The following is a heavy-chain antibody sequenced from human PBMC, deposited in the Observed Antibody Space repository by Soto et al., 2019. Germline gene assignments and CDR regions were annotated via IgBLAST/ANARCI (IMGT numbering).Heavy chain of an antibody. CDR2: SDHSGGA. CDR1: GGPINHW. J-gene: IGHJ4*02. Sequence: QVQLQESGPGLVRPSETLSLTCTVSGGPINHWWSWVRQPPGKGLEWIGVSDHSGGANSNPSLKSRVTISVVKSKHQFSLMLPTMTAASAALYYCMKNGRSSLEYWGQGTLVTVSS. CDR3: MKNGRSSLEY. V-gene: IGHV4-4*02. D-gene: IGHD2-8*01.